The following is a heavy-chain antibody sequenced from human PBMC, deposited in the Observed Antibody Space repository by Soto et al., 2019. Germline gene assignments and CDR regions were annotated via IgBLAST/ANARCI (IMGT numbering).Heavy chain of an antibody. CDR3: ARTMTLYYYYGMDV. CDR1: GFTFSDHY. J-gene: IGHJ6*02. V-gene: IGHV3-72*01. CDR2: TRNKANSYTT. D-gene: IGHD3-22*01. Sequence: EVQLVESGGGLVQPGGSLRLSCAASGFTFSDHYMDWVRQAPGKGLEWVGRTRNKANSYTTEYAASVKGRFTISRDDSKHSLYLQMNSLKTEDTAVYYCARTMTLYYYYGMDVWGQGTTVTVSS.